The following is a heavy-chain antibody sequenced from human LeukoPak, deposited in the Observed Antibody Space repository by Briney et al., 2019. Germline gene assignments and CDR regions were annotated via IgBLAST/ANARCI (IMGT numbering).Heavy chain of an antibody. CDR2: INHSGST. J-gene: IGHJ5*02. CDR1: GGSLSGYY. Sequence: SETLSLTCAVYGGSLSGYYWSWIRQPPGKGLEWIGEINHSGSTNYNPSLKSRVTISVDTSKNQFSLKLSSVTVADTAVYYCAKGRAYSPWGQGTLVTVSS. V-gene: IGHV4-34*01. CDR3: AKGRAYSP. D-gene: IGHD1-26*01.